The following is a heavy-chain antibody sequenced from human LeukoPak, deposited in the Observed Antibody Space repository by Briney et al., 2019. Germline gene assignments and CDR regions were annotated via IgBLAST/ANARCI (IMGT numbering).Heavy chain of an antibody. V-gene: IGHV4-30-4*01. CDR3: ARVFYYDSSGTLGGFDY. CDR1: GGSISSGDYY. J-gene: IGHJ4*02. CDR2: IYYSGST. D-gene: IGHD3-22*01. Sequence: PSETLSLTCTVSGGSISSGDYYWSCIRQPPGKGLEWIGYIYYSGSTYYNPSLKSRVTISVDTSKNQFSLKLSSVTAADTAVYYCARVFYYDSSGTLGGFDYWGQGTLVTVSS.